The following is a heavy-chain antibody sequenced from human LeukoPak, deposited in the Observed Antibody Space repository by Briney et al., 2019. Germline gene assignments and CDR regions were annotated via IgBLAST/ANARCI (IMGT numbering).Heavy chain of an antibody. D-gene: IGHD2-21*02. V-gene: IGHV1-69*06. CDR1: GGTFNNYP. CDR2: IIPIFGTT. J-gene: IGHJ4*02. Sequence: AASVKVSCKASGGTFNNYPISWVRQAPGQGLEWMGGIIPIFGTTNYAQKFQGRVTITADKSTSTAYMELSSLRSEDTAVYYCARDRGVTSPFDCWGQGTLVTVSS. CDR3: ARDRGVTSPFDC.